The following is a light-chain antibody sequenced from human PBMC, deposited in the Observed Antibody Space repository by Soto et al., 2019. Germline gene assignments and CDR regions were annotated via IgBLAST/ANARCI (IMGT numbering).Light chain of an antibody. CDR1: QSISSW. J-gene: IGKJ1*01. V-gene: IGKV1-5*03. CDR2: KAS. CDR3: QQYNDNWT. Sequence: QMTHSPSTLSESVGDRVTITCRASQSISSWLAWYQQKPGKAPKLLIYKASTLQSGVPSRFSGSGSGTEFTLAISSLQPDDFATYYCQQYNDNWTFGQGTKV.